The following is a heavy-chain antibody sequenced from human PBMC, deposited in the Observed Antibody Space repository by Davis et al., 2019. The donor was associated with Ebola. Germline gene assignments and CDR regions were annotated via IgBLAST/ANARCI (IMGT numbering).Heavy chain of an antibody. D-gene: IGHD4-23*01. CDR3: ARQRGGNSDY. J-gene: IGHJ4*02. CDR1: GGSFSGDY. Sequence: MPSETLSLTCAVDGGSFSGDYWSWIRQPPGKGLEGLEWIGEIIGSGSPNYNPSLKSRVTMSVDTSKNQFSLNLSSVTAADTAVYYCARQRGGNSDYWGRGTLVTVSS. V-gene: IGHV4-34*12. CDR2: IIGSGSP.